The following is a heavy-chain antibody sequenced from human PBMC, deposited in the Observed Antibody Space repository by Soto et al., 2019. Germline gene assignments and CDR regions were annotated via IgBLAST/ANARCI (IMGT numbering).Heavy chain of an antibody. J-gene: IGHJ6*02. CDR3: ARHEYYYGKGSYYNTPYYYYDMEV. D-gene: IGHD3-10*01. V-gene: IGHV1-18*04. Sequence: ASVKVSCKASGYTFTSYGISWVRQAPGQGLEWMGWISAYNGNTNYAQKRQGRVTMTTDTSTSTAYMELRSLRSDDTAVYYCARHEYYYGKGSYYNTPYYYYDMEVRGQDVTVTVFS. CDR1: GYTFTSYG. CDR2: ISAYNGNT.